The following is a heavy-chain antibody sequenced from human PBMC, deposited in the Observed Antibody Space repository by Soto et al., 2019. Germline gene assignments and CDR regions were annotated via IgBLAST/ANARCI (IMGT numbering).Heavy chain of an antibody. J-gene: IGHJ6*03. Sequence: GGSLRLSCAASGFTFSSYAMSWVRQAPGKGLEWVSAISGSGGSTYYADSVKGRFTISRDNSKNTLYLQMNSLRAEDTAVYYCAKASEFRYCSGGSCYPRRYYYMDVWGKGTTVTVSS. V-gene: IGHV3-23*01. CDR2: ISGSGGST. CDR1: GFTFSSYA. D-gene: IGHD2-15*01. CDR3: AKASEFRYCSGGSCYPRRYYYMDV.